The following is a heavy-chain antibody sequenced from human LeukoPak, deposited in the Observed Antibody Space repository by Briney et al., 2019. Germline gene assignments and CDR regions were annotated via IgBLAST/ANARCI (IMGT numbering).Heavy chain of an antibody. CDR2: INPSGGST. D-gene: IGHD4-23*01. CDR3: ARDPTPHGGKDY. J-gene: IGHJ4*02. Sequence: GASVKVSCKASGYTFTSYYMRWVRQAPGQGLEWMGIINPSGGSTSYAQKFQGRVTMTRDTSTSTVYMELSSLRSEDTAVHYCARDPTPHGGKDYWGQGTLVTVSS. CDR1: GYTFTSYY. V-gene: IGHV1-46*01.